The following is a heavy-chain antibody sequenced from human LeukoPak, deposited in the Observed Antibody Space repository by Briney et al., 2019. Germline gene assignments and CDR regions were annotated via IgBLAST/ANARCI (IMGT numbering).Heavy chain of an antibody. CDR1: GFTFSSYG. D-gene: IGHD3-10*01. CDR3: AKVRGFGELLFDY. V-gene: IGHV3-30*18. Sequence: GGSLRLSCAASGFTFSSYGMHWVRQAPGKGLEWVAVISYDGSDKYYADSVKGRFTISRDNSKNTLYLQMNSLRAEDTAVYYCAKVRGFGELLFDYWGQGTLVTVSS. CDR2: ISYDGSDK. J-gene: IGHJ4*02.